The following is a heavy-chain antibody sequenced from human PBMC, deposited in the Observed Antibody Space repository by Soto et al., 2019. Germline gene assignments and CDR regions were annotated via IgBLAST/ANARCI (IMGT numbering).Heavy chain of an antibody. J-gene: IGHJ1*01. V-gene: IGHV3-73*02. CDR2: IRSKANDYAT. Sequence: VQLVQCGGGLVQPGGSLKLSCAASGFTFSGSTVHWVRQASGEGLQWVGRIRSKANDYATTYIASVKGRFTISRDDSRNTAYLQMSDLKTEDTAVYYCTGGYCTGGTCYSGYFQHWGQGALVTVFS. D-gene: IGHD2-15*01. CDR1: GFTFSGST. CDR3: TGGYCTGGTCYSGYFQH.